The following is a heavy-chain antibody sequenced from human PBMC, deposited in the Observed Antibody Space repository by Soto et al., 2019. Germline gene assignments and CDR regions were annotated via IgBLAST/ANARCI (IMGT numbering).Heavy chain of an antibody. D-gene: IGHD4-17*01. CDR2: ISGGGDNT. Sequence: EVQLLESGGGLVEPGGSPRLSCAASGFRFSSYAMSWVRQAPGKGLEWVSGISGGGDNTYYADSVKGRFTISRDTSRMTVWLQMNSLRAEDTAVYYCAKDLATLTPRYFLHWGQGTLVAVSS. J-gene: IGHJ1*01. V-gene: IGHV3-23*01. CDR3: AKDLATLTPRYFLH. CDR1: GFRFSSYA.